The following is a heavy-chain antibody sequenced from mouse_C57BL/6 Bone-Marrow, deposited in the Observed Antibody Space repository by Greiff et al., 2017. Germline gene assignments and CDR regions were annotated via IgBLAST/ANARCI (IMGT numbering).Heavy chain of an antibody. J-gene: IGHJ4*01. Sequence: EVKLVESGGGLVQSGRSLRLSCATSGFTFSDFSMEWVRQAPGKGLEWIAARRNKANNYTTEYSESVKGRFIVSRDTSQSILYLQMNALRAEDTAIYYCARDEDCGGGYAMDYWGQGTSVTVSS. CDR3: ARDEDCGGGYAMDY. CDR1: GFTFSDFS. V-gene: IGHV7-1*01. CDR2: RRNKANNYTT.